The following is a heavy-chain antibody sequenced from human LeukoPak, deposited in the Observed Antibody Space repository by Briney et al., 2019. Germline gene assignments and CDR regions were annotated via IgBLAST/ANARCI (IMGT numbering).Heavy chain of an antibody. V-gene: IGHV1-8*01. D-gene: IGHD3-9*01. J-gene: IGHJ6*03. CDR1: GYTFTSYD. CDR3: ARGMGLTGYYHYYYYYMDV. CDR2: MNPNSGNT. Sequence: ASVKVSCKASGYTFTSYDINWVRQATGQGLEWMGWMNPNSGNTGYAQKFQGRVTMTRNTSISTAYMELSSLRSEDTAVYYCARGMGLTGYYHYYYYYMDVWGKGTTVTVPS.